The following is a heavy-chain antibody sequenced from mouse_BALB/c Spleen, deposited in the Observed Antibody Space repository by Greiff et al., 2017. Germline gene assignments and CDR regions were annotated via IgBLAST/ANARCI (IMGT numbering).Heavy chain of an antibody. J-gene: IGHJ2*01. V-gene: IGHV1-63*02. CDR1: GYTFTNYW. D-gene: IGHD2-14*01. Sequence: VKLMESGAELVRPGTSVKISCKASGYTFTNYWLGWVKQRPGHGLEWIGDIYPGGGYTNYNEKFKGKATLTADTSSSTAYMQLSSLTSEDSAVYFCARSRGVPDYWGQGTTLTVSS. CDR2: IYPGGGYT. CDR3: ARSRGVPDY.